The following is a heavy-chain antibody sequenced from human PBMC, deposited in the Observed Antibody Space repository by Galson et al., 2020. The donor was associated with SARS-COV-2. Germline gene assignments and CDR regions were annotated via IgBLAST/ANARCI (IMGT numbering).Heavy chain of an antibody. J-gene: IGHJ5*02. Sequence: ASVKVSCKASGYTFTSYGISWVRQAPGQGLEWMGWISAYNGNTNHAQKLQGRVTMATDTSTSTAYMELRSLRSDDTAVYYCARVYFFCSSTSCYTAGWFDPWGQGTLVTVSS. CDR1: GYTFTSYG. CDR3: ARVYFFCSSTSCYTAGWFDP. V-gene: IGHV1-18*01. D-gene: IGHD2-2*02. CDR2: ISAYNGNT.